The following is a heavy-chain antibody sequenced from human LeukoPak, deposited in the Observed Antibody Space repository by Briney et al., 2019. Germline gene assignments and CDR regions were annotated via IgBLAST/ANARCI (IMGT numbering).Heavy chain of an antibody. CDR1: GFTFSSYG. CDR3: ARDSTVTGAGGNAFDI. V-gene: IGHV3-33*01. CDR2: IWYDGSNK. D-gene: IGHD6-19*01. Sequence: GRSLRLSCAASGFTFSSYGMHWVRQAPGKGLEWVAVIWYDGSNKYYADSVRGRFTISRDNSENTLYLQMNSLRAEDTALYYCARDSTVTGAGGNAFDIWGQGTMVTVSS. J-gene: IGHJ3*02.